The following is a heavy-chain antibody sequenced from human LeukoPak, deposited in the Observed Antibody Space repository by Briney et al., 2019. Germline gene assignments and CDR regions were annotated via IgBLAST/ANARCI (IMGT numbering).Heavy chain of an antibody. CDR2: INHSGST. CDR3: ASGRRNSYGDYGDY. Sequence: SETLSLTCAVYGGSFSGYYWSWIRQPPGKGLEWIGEINHSGSTNYNPSLKSRVTISVDTSKNQFPLKLGSVTAADTAVYYCASGRRNSYGDYGDYWGQGTLVTVSS. J-gene: IGHJ4*02. D-gene: IGHD4-17*01. V-gene: IGHV4-34*01. CDR1: GGSFSGYY.